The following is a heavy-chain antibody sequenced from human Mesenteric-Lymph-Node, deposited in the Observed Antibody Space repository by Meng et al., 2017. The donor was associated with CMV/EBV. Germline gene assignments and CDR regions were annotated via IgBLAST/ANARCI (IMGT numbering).Heavy chain of an antibody. V-gene: IGHV4-34*01. CDR3: ARHQRWLKSEGGFNY. J-gene: IGHJ4*02. CDR1: GGSFSRYY. D-gene: IGHD4-23*01. CDR2: INHSGST. Sequence: VQLLPWGSGLLKPSDTLSLTCAVYGGSFSRYYWSWILQPPGKGLEWIGEINHSGSTNYNPSLKSRVTIAVDPSKNQFSLKLSSVTAADTAVYYCARHQRWLKSEGGFNYWGQGTLVTVSS.